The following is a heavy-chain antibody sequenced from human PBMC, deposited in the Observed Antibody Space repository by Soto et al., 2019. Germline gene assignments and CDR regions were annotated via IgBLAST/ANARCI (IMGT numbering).Heavy chain of an antibody. D-gene: IGHD3-22*01. CDR3: ARHALEYYYDSSGYYPYFDY. CDR1: GYSFTSYW. V-gene: IGHV5-51*01. J-gene: IGHJ4*02. Sequence: PGESLKTSWQGSGYSFTSYWIGLVRQMPGKSLEWMGIIYPGDSDTRYSPSFQGQVTISADKSISTAYLQWSSLKASDTAMYYCARHALEYYYDSSGYYPYFDYWGQGTLVTVSS. CDR2: IYPGDSDT.